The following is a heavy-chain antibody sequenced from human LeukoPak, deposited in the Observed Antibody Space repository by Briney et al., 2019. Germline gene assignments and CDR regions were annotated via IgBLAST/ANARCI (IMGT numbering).Heavy chain of an antibody. CDR3: ARGYSYGYPHTYYYYYMDV. CDR1: GYTFTGYY. CDR2: INPNSGGT. D-gene: IGHD5-18*01. Sequence: ASVKVSCKAFGYTFTGYYMHWVRQAPGQGLEWMGWINPNSGGTNYAQKFQGRVTMTRDTSISTAYMELSRLRSDDTAVYYCARGYSYGYPHTYYYYYMDVWGKGTTVTVSS. J-gene: IGHJ6*03. V-gene: IGHV1-2*02.